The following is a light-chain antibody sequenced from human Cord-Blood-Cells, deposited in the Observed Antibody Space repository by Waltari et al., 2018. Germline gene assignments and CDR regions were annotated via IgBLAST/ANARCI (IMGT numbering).Light chain of an antibody. CDR3: SSYTSSSTVV. J-gene: IGLJ2*01. CDR1: SSEVGGYNY. V-gene: IGLV2-14*01. CDR2: DVS. Sequence: QSALTQPASVSGSPGQSITISCTGTSSEVGGYNYVSWYQQTPGKAPKLMIYDVSNRPSGVSNRFSGSKSGNTASLTISGLQAEDEADYYCSSYTSSSTVVFGGGTKLTVL.